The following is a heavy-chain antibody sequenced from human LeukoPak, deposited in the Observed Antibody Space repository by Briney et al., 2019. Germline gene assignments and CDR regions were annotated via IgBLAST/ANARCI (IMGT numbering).Heavy chain of an antibody. V-gene: IGHV3-48*01. D-gene: IGHD6-13*01. CDR3: ARDRVRAAAGMRAMDV. CDR2: ISSSSSTI. Sequence: PGGSLRLSCAASEFSVGSNYMTWVRQAPGKGLEWVSYISSSSSTIYYADSVKGRFTISRDNAKNSLYLQMNSLRAEDTAVYYCARDRVRAAAGMRAMDVWGKGTTVTVSS. J-gene: IGHJ6*03. CDR1: EFSVGSNY.